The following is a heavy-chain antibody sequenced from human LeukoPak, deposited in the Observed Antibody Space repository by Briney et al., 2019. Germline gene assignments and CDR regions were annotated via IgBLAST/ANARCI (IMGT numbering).Heavy chain of an antibody. CDR1: GFTFSSYW. V-gene: IGHV3-74*01. Sequence: GGSLRLSCAASGFTFSSYWMTWVRQAPGKGLEWVSRINSDGRSTSYADSVKGRFTISRDNAKNTLYLQMNSLRVEDTAVYYCMYSGNYRFDYWGQGNLVTVSS. D-gene: IGHD1-26*01. CDR3: MYSGNYRFDY. CDR2: INSDGRST. J-gene: IGHJ4*02.